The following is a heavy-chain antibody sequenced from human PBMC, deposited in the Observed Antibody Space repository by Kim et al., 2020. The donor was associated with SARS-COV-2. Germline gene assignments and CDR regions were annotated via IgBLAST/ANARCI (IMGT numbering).Heavy chain of an antibody. J-gene: IGHJ4*02. CDR3: ATGRGIAAAGTVDY. V-gene: IGHV4-39*01. Sequence: NPSLKTRVTISVDTSKNQFSLKLSSVTAADTAVYYCATGRGIAAAGTVDYWGQGTLVTVSS. D-gene: IGHD6-13*01.